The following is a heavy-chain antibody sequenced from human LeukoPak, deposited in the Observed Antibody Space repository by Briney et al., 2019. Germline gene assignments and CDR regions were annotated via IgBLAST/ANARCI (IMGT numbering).Heavy chain of an antibody. J-gene: IGHJ5*02. D-gene: IGHD4-17*01. V-gene: IGHV5-51*01. CDR2: IYPGDSDT. Sequence: ESLKISCKGSGYRLSSYWIGWGRQMPGKSLEWMGIIYPGDSDTRYSPSFQGQVTISADKSISTAYLQWSSLKASDTAMYYCARLGDYGSVNWFDPWGQGTLVTVSS. CDR3: ARLGDYGSVNWFDP. CDR1: GYRLSSYW.